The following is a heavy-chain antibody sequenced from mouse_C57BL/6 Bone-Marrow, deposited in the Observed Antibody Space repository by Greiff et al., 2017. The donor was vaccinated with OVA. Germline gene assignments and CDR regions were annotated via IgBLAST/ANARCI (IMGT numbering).Heavy chain of an antibody. CDR3: ATGYGGAWFAY. CDR1: GFTFSDYG. Sequence: EVHLVESGGGLVKPGGSLKLSCAASGFTFSDYGMHWVRQAPEKGLEWVAYISSGSSTIYSADTVKGRFTISRDNAKNTLFLQMTSLRSEDTAMYYCATGYGGAWFAYWGQGTLVTVSA. J-gene: IGHJ3*01. D-gene: IGHD2-2*01. V-gene: IGHV5-17*01. CDR2: ISSGSSTI.